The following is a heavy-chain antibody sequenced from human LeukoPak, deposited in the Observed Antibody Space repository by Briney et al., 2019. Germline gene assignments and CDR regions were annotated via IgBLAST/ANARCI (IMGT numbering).Heavy chain of an antibody. Sequence: SETLSLTCTASGGSISGYYWSWIRQPPGKGLEWIGYIYYSGSTNYNPSLKSRVTISVDTSKNQFSLKLSSVTAAGTAVYYCARNVEMATITPYFDYWGQGTLVTVSS. D-gene: IGHD5-24*01. J-gene: IGHJ4*02. V-gene: IGHV4-59*01. CDR2: IYYSGST. CDR3: ARNVEMATITPYFDY. CDR1: GGSISGYY.